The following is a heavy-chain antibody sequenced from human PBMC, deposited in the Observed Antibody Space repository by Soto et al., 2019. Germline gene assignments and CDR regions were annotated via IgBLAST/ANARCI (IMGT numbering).Heavy chain of an antibody. CDR3: AKDQGRDGYNYYAFDI. J-gene: IGHJ3*02. CDR2: ISYDGSNK. CDR1: GFTFSSYG. D-gene: IGHD5-12*01. V-gene: IGHV3-30*18. Sequence: GGSLRLSCAASGFTFSSYGMHWVRQAPGKGLEWVAVISYDGSNKYYADSVKGRFTISRDNSKNTLYLQMNSLRAEDTAVYYCAKDQGRDGYNYYAFDIWGQGTMVTVSS.